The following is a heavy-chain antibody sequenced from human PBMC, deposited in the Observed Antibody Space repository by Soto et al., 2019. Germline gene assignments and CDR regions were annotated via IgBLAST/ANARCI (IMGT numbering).Heavy chain of an antibody. J-gene: IGHJ4*02. CDR2: IYHNGNT. CDR3: ARDAAVPGETDRFDY. Sequence: QVQLKESGPGLVKPSGTLSLTCTVSGGSINTNVWWSWVRQSPGKGLEWIGEIYHNGNTNYNPSLRSRVTMSVDKSKNQFSLLLTSVTAADTAMYYCARDAAVPGETDRFDYWGQGTLVTVSS. CDR1: GGSINTNVW. V-gene: IGHV4-4*02. D-gene: IGHD2-15*01.